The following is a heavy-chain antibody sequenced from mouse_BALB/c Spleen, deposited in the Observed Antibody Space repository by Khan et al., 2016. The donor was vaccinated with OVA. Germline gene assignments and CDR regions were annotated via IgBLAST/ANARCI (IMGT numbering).Heavy chain of an antibody. Sequence: EVELVESGGGLVKPGGSLKLSCAASGFTFSTYAMSWVRQTPEKRLEWVATISSDGDYTYYPDNVTGRFTISRDNAKNTLYLQMSSLRAEDTAMYYGSRSRYGNFAYWGQGTLVTVSA. J-gene: IGHJ3*01. CDR3: SRSRYGNFAY. CDR1: GFTFSTYA. CDR2: ISSDGDYT. D-gene: IGHD2-1*01. V-gene: IGHV5-9-3*01.